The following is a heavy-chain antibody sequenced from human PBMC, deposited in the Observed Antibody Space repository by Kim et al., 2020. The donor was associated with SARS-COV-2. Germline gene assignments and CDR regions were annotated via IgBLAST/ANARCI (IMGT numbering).Heavy chain of an antibody. J-gene: IGHJ5*02. Sequence: GESLKISCKGSGFTFSNYWIGWVRQMPGKGLEWMGIIYPGDSDTRYSPSFEGQVTISADKSITTAYLQWSSLKASDTAIYYCARRRGGREATINNWFDPW. CDR3: ARRRGGREATINNWFDP. D-gene: IGHD5-12*01. CDR1: GFTFSNYW. CDR2: IYPGDSDT. V-gene: IGHV5-51*01.